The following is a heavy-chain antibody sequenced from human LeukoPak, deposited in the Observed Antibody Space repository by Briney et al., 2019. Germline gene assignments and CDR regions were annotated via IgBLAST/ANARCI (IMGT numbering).Heavy chain of an antibody. Sequence: GGSLRLSCAASGFSFSNFAMTWVRQAPGKGLEWVSSISSSSSYIYYADSVKGRFTISRDNAKNSLYLQMNSLRAEDTAVYYCARSSSGYGTRFDYWGQGTLVTVSS. D-gene: IGHD5-12*01. J-gene: IGHJ4*02. CDR1: GFSFSNFA. V-gene: IGHV3-21*01. CDR3: ARSSSGYGTRFDY. CDR2: ISSSSSYI.